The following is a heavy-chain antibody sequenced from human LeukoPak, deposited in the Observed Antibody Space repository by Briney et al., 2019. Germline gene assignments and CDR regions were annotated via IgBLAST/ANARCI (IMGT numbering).Heavy chain of an antibody. V-gene: IGHV3-23*01. J-gene: IGHJ6*03. Sequence: GGSLRLSCAASGFTFMNYGMTWVRQAPGKGLEWVSTIPASGGSTYYADSVKGRFTISRDNSKNTLYLQMNSLRADDTAVYYCAKIAIGGYHFYSMDVWGKGTTVTVSS. D-gene: IGHD2-15*01. CDR1: GFTFMNYG. CDR2: IPASGGST. CDR3: AKIAIGGYHFYSMDV.